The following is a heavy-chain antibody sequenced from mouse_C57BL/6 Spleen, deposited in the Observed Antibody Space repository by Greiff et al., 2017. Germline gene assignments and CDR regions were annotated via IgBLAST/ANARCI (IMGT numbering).Heavy chain of an antibody. V-gene: IGHV5-17*01. Sequence: EVKLVESGGGLVKPGGSLKLSCAASGFTFSDYGMHWVRQAPEKGLEWVAYISSGGSTIYYADTVKGRFTISRDNAKNTLFLQMTSLRSEDTAMYYCARPFYYGSVYYAMDYWGQGTSVTVSS. CDR2: ISSGGSTI. J-gene: IGHJ4*01. CDR3: ARPFYYGSVYYAMDY. CDR1: GFTFSDYG. D-gene: IGHD1-1*01.